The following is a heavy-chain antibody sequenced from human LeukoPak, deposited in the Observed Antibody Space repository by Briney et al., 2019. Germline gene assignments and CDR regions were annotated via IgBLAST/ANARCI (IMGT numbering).Heavy chain of an antibody. Sequence: ASVKVSCKASGYTFTSNYMHWVRQAPGQGLEWMGWISAYNGNTNYAQKLQGRVTMTTDTSTSTAYMELRSLRSDDTAVYYCARDDEVAASDYWGQGTLVTVSS. CDR2: ISAYNGNT. V-gene: IGHV1-18*04. CDR3: ARDDEVAASDY. D-gene: IGHD2-15*01. J-gene: IGHJ4*02. CDR1: GYTFTSNY.